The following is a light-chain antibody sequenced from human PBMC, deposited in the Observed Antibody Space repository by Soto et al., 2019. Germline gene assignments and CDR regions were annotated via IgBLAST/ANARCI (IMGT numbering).Light chain of an antibody. J-gene: IGLJ1*01. CDR2: DVS. CDR3: CSYAGSPRYV. Sequence: QSALTQPRSVSGSPGQSVTISCTGTSSDVGGYNYVSWYQQHPGKPPKVMIYDVSERPSGVPDRFSGSKSGNTASLTIFGLQAEDESDYYCCSYAGSPRYVLGTGTKVTVL. CDR1: SSDVGGYNY. V-gene: IGLV2-11*01.